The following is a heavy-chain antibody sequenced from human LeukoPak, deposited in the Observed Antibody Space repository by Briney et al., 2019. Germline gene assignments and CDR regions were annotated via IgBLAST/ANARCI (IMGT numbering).Heavy chain of an antibody. Sequence: SETLSLTCTVSGGSISSYYWSWIRQPPGKGLERIGYIYYSGSTNYNPSLKSRVTISVDTSKKQFSLKLSSVTAADTAVYYCARGPRGYSYGYLSGAFDIWGQGTMVTVSS. CDR1: GGSISSYY. CDR2: IYYSGST. J-gene: IGHJ3*02. D-gene: IGHD5-18*01. V-gene: IGHV4-59*12. CDR3: ARGPRGYSYGYLSGAFDI.